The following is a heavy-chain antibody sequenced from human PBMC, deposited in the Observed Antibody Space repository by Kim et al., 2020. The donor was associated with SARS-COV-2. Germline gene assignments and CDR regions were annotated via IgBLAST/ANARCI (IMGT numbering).Heavy chain of an antibody. V-gene: IGHV1-2*02. Sequence: ASVKVSCKASGYTFTGYYMHWVRQAPGQGLEWMGWINPNSGGTNYAQKFQGRVTMTRDTSISTAYMELSRLRSDDTAVYYCAREWVEYSSSSAYYYGMDVWGQGTTVTVSS. CDR3: AREWVEYSSSSAYYYGMDV. CDR2: INPNSGGT. J-gene: IGHJ6*02. D-gene: IGHD6-6*01. CDR1: GYTFTGYY.